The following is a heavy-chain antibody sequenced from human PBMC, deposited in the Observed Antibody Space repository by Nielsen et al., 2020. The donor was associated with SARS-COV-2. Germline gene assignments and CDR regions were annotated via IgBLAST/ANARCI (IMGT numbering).Heavy chain of an antibody. D-gene: IGHD1-26*01. CDR3: ARAATKGGFYYGMDV. J-gene: IGHJ6*02. Sequence: SETLSLTCTVPGGSISSYYWSWIRQPPGKGLEWIGYIYYSGSTNYNPSLKSRVTISVDTSKNQFSLKLSSVTAADTAVYYCARAATKGGFYYGMDVWGQGTTVTVSS. V-gene: IGHV4-59*01. CDR2: IYYSGST. CDR1: GGSISSYY.